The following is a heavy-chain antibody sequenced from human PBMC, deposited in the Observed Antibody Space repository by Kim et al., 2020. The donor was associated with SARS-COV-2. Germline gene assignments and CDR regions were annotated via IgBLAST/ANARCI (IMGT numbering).Heavy chain of an antibody. CDR2: ISYDGSNK. CDR1: GFTFSSYG. V-gene: IGHV3-30*03. CDR3: AMRPLAPNFGRSWFGELSY. Sequence: GGSLRLSCAASGFTFSSYGMHWVRQAPGKGLEWVAVISYDGSNKYYADSVKGRFTISRDNSKNTLYLQMNSLRAEDTAVYYCAMRPLAPNFGRSWFGELSYWGQGTLVTVSS. D-gene: IGHD3-10*01. J-gene: IGHJ4*02.